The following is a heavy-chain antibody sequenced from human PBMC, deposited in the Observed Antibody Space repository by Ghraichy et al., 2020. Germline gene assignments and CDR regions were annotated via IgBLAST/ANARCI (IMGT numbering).Heavy chain of an antibody. CDR1: GGSISSYY. CDR2: IYTSGST. Sequence: SETLSLTCTVSGGSISSYYWSWIRQPAGKGLEWIGRIYTSGSTNYNPSLKSRVTMSVDTSKNQFSLKLSSVTAADTAVYYCARGGEVVVPADPINWFDPWGQGTLVTVSS. V-gene: IGHV4-4*07. CDR3: ARGGEVVVPADPINWFDP. D-gene: IGHD2-2*01. J-gene: IGHJ5*02.